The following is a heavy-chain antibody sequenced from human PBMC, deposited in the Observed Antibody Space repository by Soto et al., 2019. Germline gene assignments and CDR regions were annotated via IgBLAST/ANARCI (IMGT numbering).Heavy chain of an antibody. CDR3: ARCHSDYSGPGYFDS. J-gene: IGHJ4*02. D-gene: IGHD5-12*01. CDR1: GGTFISDA. CDR2: VIPMFPKA. Sequence: QVRLVQSEAEVKKAGSSVKVSCKVSGGTFISDAVTWVRQAPGQGLEWMGGVIPMFPKANYAQKFQGRATISADKATSTVYMELHSLKSEDTAVYYCARCHSDYSGPGYFDSCGQGTLVTVTS. V-gene: IGHV1-69*06.